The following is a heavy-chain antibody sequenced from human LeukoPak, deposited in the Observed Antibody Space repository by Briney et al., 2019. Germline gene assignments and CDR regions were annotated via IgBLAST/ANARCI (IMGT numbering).Heavy chain of an antibody. CDR1: GGSFSGYY. V-gene: IGHV4-34*01. CDR2: INHNGST. CDR3: ARDSSGWYYWFDP. D-gene: IGHD6-19*01. J-gene: IGHJ5*02. Sequence: SETLSLTCAVYGGSFSGYYWSWIRQPPGKGLEWIGEINHNGSTNYNPSLKSRVTISVDTSKNQFSLKLSSVTAADTAVYYCARDSSGWYYWFDPWGQGTLVTVSS.